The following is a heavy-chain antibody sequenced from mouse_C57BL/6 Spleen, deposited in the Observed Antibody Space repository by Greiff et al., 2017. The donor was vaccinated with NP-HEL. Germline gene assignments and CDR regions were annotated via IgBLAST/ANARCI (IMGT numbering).Heavy chain of an antibody. CDR3: ARDDWYGNYLDY. J-gene: IGHJ2*01. Sequence: VQLQQSGAELVKPGASVKISCKASGYAFSSYWMNWVKQRPGKGLEWIGQIYPGDGDTNYNGKFKGKATLTADTSSSTAYMQLSSLTSEESAVYVGARDDWYGNYLDYWGQGTTLTVSS. CDR2: IYPGDGDT. D-gene: IGHD2-14*01. V-gene: IGHV1-80*01. CDR1: GYAFSSYW.